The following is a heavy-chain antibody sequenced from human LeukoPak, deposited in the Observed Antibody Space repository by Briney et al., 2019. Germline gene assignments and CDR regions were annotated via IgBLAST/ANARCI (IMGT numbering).Heavy chain of an antibody. J-gene: IGHJ4*02. CDR1: GGSISNSY. Sequence: SETLSLTCTFSGGSISNSYCSWFRKPPGKGLEWIGYFYYTGDSNYHPTLKSRGAISLDTSKNQRSLHLRSVTAADTAVYFCARHEFASPFVSWRQGTLVSVSS. V-gene: IGHV4-59*08. CDR2: FYYTGDS. D-gene: IGHD2-21*01. CDR3: ARHEFASPFVS.